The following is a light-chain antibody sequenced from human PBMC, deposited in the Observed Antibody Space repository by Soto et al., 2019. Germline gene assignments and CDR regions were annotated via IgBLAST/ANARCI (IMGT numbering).Light chain of an antibody. CDR3: QLWDSSTDVV. Sequence: SYELTQAPSVSVAPGQTARIPCGGDNIVSKSVHWYQQKPGQAPVLVVYDDSARPSGIPERFSGSNSGNTATLTISRVEAGDEADYYCQLWDSSTDVVFGVGTKLTVL. J-gene: IGLJ2*01. CDR2: DDS. V-gene: IGLV3-21*02. CDR1: NIVSKS.